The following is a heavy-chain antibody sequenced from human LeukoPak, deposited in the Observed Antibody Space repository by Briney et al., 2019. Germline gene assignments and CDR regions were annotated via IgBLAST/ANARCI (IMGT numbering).Heavy chain of an antibody. J-gene: IGHJ4*02. D-gene: IGHD5-24*01. CDR1: GFTFSSYW. CDR3: ARDPIQDFDF. V-gene: IGHV3-7*01. CDR2: IKQDGSEK. Sequence: GGSLRLSCVASGFTFSSYWMSWVRQAPGKGLEWVANIKQDGSEKYYVDSVKGRFTISRDNAKNSVYLQMNSLRVEDSAVYFCARDPIQDFDFWGQGIMVSVSS.